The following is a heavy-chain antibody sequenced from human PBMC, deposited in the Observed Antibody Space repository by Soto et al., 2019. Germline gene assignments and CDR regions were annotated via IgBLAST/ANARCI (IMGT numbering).Heavy chain of an antibody. D-gene: IGHD6-19*01. CDR1: GDSISSSDYY. Sequence: QLQLQESGPGLVKPSETLSLTCTVSGDSISSSDYYWGWIRQPPGKGLEWIGSIYYTGTTYYTPSLQSRVAISVDTSKNQCSLKLNSVTAADTAVYYCARRTVNIRTFYSGLKTNCFDFWGQGTLVTVSS. J-gene: IGHJ4*02. CDR2: IYYTGTT. CDR3: ARRTVNIRTFYSGLKTNCFDF. V-gene: IGHV4-39*01.